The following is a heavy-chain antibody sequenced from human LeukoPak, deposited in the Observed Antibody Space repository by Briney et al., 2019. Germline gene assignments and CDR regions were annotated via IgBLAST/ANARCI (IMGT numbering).Heavy chain of an antibody. Sequence: GASVKVSCKASGYTFTSYGISWVRQAPGQGLEWMGWISAYNGNTNYAQKLQGRVTMTTDTSTSTAYMELRSLRSDDTAVYYCARDLLHLALIAAAGNDAFDIWGQGTMVTVSS. D-gene: IGHD6-13*01. CDR1: GYTFTSYG. J-gene: IGHJ3*02. CDR2: ISAYNGNT. V-gene: IGHV1-18*01. CDR3: ARDLLHLALIAAAGNDAFDI.